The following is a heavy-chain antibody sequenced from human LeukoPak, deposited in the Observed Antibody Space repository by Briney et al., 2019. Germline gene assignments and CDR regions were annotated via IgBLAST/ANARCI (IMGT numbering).Heavy chain of an antibody. J-gene: IGHJ6*03. Sequence: GGSLRLSCAASGFTFSSYGMSWVRQAPGKGLEWVANIKQDGSEKYYVDSVKGRFSISRDNAKNSLDLQMNSLRPEDTAVYHCAKEEAPIGHPYYYMDVWGKGKMVTIS. D-gene: IGHD2-15*01. CDR2: IKQDGSEK. CDR3: AKEEAPIGHPYYYMDV. CDR1: GFTFSSYG. V-gene: IGHV3-7*01.